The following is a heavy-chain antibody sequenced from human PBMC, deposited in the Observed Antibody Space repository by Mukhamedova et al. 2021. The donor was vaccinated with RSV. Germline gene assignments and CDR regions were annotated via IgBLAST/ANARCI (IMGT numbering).Heavy chain of an antibody. CDR2: VDPEDGEP. CDR1: DYY. CDR3: AAERRDVAGRRTYKYFAP. Sequence: DYYIHWVQQVPGGGLEWMGLVDPEDGEPVYAEKFQGRLTVTADASSGTSYLELGSLGHEDTAVYFCAAERRDVAGRRTYKYFAPW. V-gene: IGHV1-69-2*01. D-gene: IGHD1-14*01. J-gene: IGHJ5*02.